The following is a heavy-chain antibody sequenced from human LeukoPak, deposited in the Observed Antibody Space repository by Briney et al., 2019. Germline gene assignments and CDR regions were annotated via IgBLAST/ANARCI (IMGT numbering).Heavy chain of an antibody. CDR2: IYPGDSDT. V-gene: IGHV5-51*01. CDR1: GYSFTSHW. D-gene: IGHD6-19*01. J-gene: IGHJ3*02. CDR3: ARCIAVAGTCTFDI. Sequence: PGESLQISFKGSGYSFTSHWIGWVRQMPGKGLEWMGIIYPGDSDTRYSPSFQGQVTISADKSISAAYLQWTSLKASDTAMYYCARCIAVAGTCTFDIWGQGTMVTVSS.